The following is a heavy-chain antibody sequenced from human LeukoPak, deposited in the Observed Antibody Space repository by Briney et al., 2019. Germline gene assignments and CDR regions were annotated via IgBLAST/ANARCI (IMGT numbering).Heavy chain of an antibody. D-gene: IGHD3-10*01. J-gene: IGHJ6*02. CDR2: INHSGST. V-gene: IGHV4-34*01. CDR3: ARARRNQYGSGSSSYYGMDV. CDR1: GGSFSGYY. Sequence: SETLSLTCAVYGGSFSGYYWSWIRQPPGKGLEWIGEINHSGSTNYNPSLKSRVTISVDTSKNQFSLKLSSVTAADTAVYYCARARRNQYGSGSSSYYGMDVWGQGTTVTVSS.